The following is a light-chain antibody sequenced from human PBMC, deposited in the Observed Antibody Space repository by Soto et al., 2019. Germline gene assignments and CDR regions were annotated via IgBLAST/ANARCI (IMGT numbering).Light chain of an antibody. Sequence: QSVLTQPPSASGTPGQRVSTPFFGSSTNIGRNSISWYQNLPGTAPKLPIYTNNHRPSGVPARFSGSKSGTSASLAISGLQSEDEADYYCAAWDDSLSGWVFGGGTKLTVL. CDR2: TNN. V-gene: IGLV1-44*01. J-gene: IGLJ3*02. CDR1: STNIGRNS. CDR3: AAWDDSLSGWV.